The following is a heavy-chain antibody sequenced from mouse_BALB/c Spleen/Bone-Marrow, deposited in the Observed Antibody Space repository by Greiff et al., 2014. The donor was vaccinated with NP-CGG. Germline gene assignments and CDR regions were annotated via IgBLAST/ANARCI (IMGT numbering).Heavy chain of an antibody. CDR2: IDPANGNT. V-gene: IGHV14-3*02. CDR1: GFNIKDTY. CDR3: ARYYYGSSYFDY. J-gene: IGHJ2*01. Sequence: EVKLEESGAELVKPGASVKLSCTASGFNIKDTYMHWVKQRPEQGLEWIGRIDPANGNTKYDTKFQGKATITADTSSNTAYLQLSSLTSEDTAVYYCARYYYGSSYFDYWGQGTTLTVSS. D-gene: IGHD1-1*01.